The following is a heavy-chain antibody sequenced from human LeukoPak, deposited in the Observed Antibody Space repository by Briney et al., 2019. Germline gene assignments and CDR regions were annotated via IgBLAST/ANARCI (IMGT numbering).Heavy chain of an antibody. CDR3: ARGYSLLLQPCDY. Sequence: SQTLSLTCAISGDSVSANTAAWNWIRQSPSRGLEWLGRTYYSSKWYFFYAVSVKSRITISPDTSNTRFSLQLSSVTPEDTAVYYCARGYSLLLQPCDYWGQGSQVTVSP. CDR2: TYYSSKWYF. CDR1: GDSVSANTAA. V-gene: IGHV6-1*01. J-gene: IGHJ4*02. D-gene: IGHD2-15*01.